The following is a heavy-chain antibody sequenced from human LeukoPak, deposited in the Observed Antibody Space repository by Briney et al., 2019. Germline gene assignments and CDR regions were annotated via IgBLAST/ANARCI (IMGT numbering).Heavy chain of an antibody. CDR3: ARAPNVGDYYDSSGYYVY. CDR2: IKQDGSEK. Sequence: GGSLRLSCAASGFTFSSYWMSWVRQAPGKGLEWVANIKQDGSEKYYVDSVKGRFTISRDNAKNSLYLQMNSLRAEDTAVYYCARAPNVGDYYDSSGYYVYWGQGTLVTVSS. D-gene: IGHD3-22*01. CDR1: GFTFSSYW. J-gene: IGHJ4*02. V-gene: IGHV3-7*04.